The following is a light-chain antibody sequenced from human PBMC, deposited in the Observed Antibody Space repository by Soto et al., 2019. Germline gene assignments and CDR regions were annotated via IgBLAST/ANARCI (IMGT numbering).Light chain of an antibody. V-gene: IGKV2-30*01. CDR1: QSLVYSNGNAY. CDR3: MPGTHWPWT. CDR2: QVS. J-gene: IGKJ1*01. Sequence: DAVLTQSPLSLPVTLGQPAAISCRSSQSLVYSNGNAYLIWFQQRPGQSPRRLIYQVSTRDAGVPDRFSGSGSGTYFTLTISMVEAEDVGLYYCMPGTHWPWTFGQGTKVEIK.